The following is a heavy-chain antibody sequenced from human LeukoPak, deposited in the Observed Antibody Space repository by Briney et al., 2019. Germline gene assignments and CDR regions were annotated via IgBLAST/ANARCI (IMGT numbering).Heavy chain of an antibody. D-gene: IGHD6-19*01. CDR2: ISAYNGNT. CDR1: GYTFTSYG. Sequence: ASVKVSCKASGYTFTSYGISWVRQAPGQGLEWMGWISAYNGNTNYAQKLQGRVTMTTDTSTSTAYVELRSLRSDDTAVYYCARVSNSGWYLLNAFDIWGQGTMVTVSS. CDR3: ARVSNSGWYLLNAFDI. V-gene: IGHV1-18*01. J-gene: IGHJ3*02.